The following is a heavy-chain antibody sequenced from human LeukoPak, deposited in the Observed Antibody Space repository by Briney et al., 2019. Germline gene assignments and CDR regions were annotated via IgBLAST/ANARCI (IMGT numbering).Heavy chain of an antibody. J-gene: IGHJ4*02. V-gene: IGHV3-30*04. CDR2: ISYDGSNK. CDR1: GFTFSSYA. Sequence: GRSLRLSCAASGFTFSSYAMHWVRQAPGKGLEWVAVISYDGSNKYCADSVKGRFTISRDNSKNTLYLQMNSLRAEDTAVYYCATGITGHYYFDYWGQGTLVTVSS. D-gene: IGHD1-20*01. CDR3: ATGITGHYYFDY.